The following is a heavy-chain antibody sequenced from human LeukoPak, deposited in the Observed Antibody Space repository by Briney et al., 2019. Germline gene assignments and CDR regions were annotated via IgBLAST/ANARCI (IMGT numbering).Heavy chain of an antibody. CDR2: IYTSGST. D-gene: IGHD6-19*01. Sequence: SETLSLTCTVSGGSISSYYWSWIRQPAGKGLEWIGRIYTSGSTNYNPSLKSRVTMSVDTSKNQFSLKLSSVTAADTAVYYCARDRLSSGWPKNWFDPWGQGTLVTVSS. CDR1: GGSISSYY. CDR3: ARDRLSSGWPKNWFDP. V-gene: IGHV4-4*07. J-gene: IGHJ5*02.